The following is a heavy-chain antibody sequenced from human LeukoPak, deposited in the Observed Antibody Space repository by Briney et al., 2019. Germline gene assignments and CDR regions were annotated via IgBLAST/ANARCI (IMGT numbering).Heavy chain of an antibody. J-gene: IGHJ4*02. CDR3: ARDTYYYDSSGFTDY. CDR2: IGTAGDT. V-gene: IGHV3-13*01. CDR1: GFTFSNHA. Sequence: GGSLRLSCATSGFTFSNHAMHWVRQATGKGLEWVSAIGTAGDTFYPGSVKGRFTISRENAKNSLSLQMNSLRAEDTAVYYCARDTYYYDSSGFTDYWGQGTLVTVSS. D-gene: IGHD3-22*01.